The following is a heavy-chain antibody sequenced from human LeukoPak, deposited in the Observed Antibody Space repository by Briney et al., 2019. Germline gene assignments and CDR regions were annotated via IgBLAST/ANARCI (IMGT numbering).Heavy chain of an antibody. CDR2: TYYRSKWYN. CDR3: ARKGGVTTPFDY. D-gene: IGHD4-17*01. V-gene: IGHV6-1*01. J-gene: IGHJ4*02. CDR1: GDSVSSNSAA. Sequence: SQTLSLTCAISGDSVSSNSAAWNWIRQSPSRGLEWLGRTYYRSKWYNDYAVSVKSRIAINADTSKNQFSLQLNSVTPEDTAVYYCARKGGVTTPFDYWGQGTLVTVSS.